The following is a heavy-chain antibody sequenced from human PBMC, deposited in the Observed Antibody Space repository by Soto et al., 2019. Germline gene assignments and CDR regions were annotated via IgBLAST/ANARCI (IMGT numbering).Heavy chain of an antibody. J-gene: IGHJ3*02. CDR3: ARDFLTETDRAFDI. CDR2: VSYDGRTT. CDR1: GFTFKNYT. D-gene: IGHD3-9*01. Sequence: EVQLLESGGGLVQPGGSLRLSCAASGFTFKNYTMSWVRQAPGKGLEWVSVVSYDGRTTFYADSVKGRFTNSRDNSRDTFYLEMNSLRAEDTAVYYCARDFLTETDRAFDIWGQGTMVTVSS. V-gene: IGHV3-23*01.